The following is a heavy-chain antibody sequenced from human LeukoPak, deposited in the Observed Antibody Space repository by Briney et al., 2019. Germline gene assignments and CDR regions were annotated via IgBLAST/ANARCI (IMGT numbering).Heavy chain of an antibody. CDR3: ARDQALYFSYGDY. CDR2: IFYDGSNK. Sequence: GGSLRLSCAASGFTFSNYGMHWVRQAPGKGLEWLAAIFYDGSNKYYADTVKGRFTISRDNSKNTLYLRVNSLRAEDTAVYYCARDQALYFSYGDYWGQGTLVTVSS. D-gene: IGHD2/OR15-2a*01. V-gene: IGHV3-33*01. J-gene: IGHJ4*02. CDR1: GFTFSNYG.